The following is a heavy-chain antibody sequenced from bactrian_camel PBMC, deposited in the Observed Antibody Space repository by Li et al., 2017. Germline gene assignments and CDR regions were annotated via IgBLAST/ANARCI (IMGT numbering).Heavy chain of an antibody. J-gene: IGHJ6*01. Sequence: HVQLVESGGGLVQPGGSLRLSCAASGFFFSSYYMNWVRQAPGKGLGWVSSIYSDISNTYYADSVNGRFTIDKDNAKNTLYLQMNNLKPEDTAVYYCAAGTYCNSGACSWLNDFAYWGQGTQVTVS. CDR3: AAGTYCNSGACSWLNDFAY. V-gene: IGHV3-2*01. CDR1: GFFFSSYY. CDR2: IYSDISNT. D-gene: IGHD2*01.